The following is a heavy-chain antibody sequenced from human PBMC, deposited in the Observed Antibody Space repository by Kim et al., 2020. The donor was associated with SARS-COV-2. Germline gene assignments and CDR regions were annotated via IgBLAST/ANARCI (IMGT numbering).Heavy chain of an antibody. V-gene: IGHV4-59*01. J-gene: IGHJ4*01. CDR3: ARGKRDPGSSLYYFDY. Sequence: SETLSLTCTVSGGSISSYYWSWIRQPPGKGLEWIGYIYYSGSTNYNPSLKSRVTISVDTSKNQFSLKLSSVTAADTAVYFCARGKRDPGSSLYYFDYWG. CDR2: IYYSGST. CDR1: GGSISSYY.